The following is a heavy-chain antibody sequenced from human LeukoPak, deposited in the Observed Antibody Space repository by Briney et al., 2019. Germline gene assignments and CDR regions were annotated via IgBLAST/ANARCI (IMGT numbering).Heavy chain of an antibody. CDR1: GFTFSSYA. CDR3: TRALSSDNWFASH. CDR2: INSNIRST. J-gene: IGHJ4*02. D-gene: IGHD1-1*01. Sequence: GGSLRLSCAASGFTFSSYAMSWVRQAPGKGLEWVSSINSNIRSTYYADSVKGRFTISRDNARNSLHLQMDSLRAEDTAVYYCTRALSSDNWFASHWGQGTLVTVSP. V-gene: IGHV3-21*01.